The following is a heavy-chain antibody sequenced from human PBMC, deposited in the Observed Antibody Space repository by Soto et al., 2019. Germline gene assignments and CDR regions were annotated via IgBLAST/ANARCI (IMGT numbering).Heavy chain of an antibody. CDR1: GGSFSGYY. CDR2: INHRGST. J-gene: IGHJ4*02. V-gene: IGHV4-34*01. Sequence: QVQLQQWGAGLLKPSETLSLTCADYGGSFSGYYLSWIRQPPPKGLEWIGVINHRGSTNYYPSLKGRATIPVYTSKNQLSLELSSVSAADTAVYYCARGLSPNCSSTSCLYYFDYWGQGTLVTVSS. CDR3: ARGLSPNCSSTSCLYYFDY. D-gene: IGHD2-2*01.